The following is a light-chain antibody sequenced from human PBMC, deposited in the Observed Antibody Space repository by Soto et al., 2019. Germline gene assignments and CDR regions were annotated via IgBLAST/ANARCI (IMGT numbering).Light chain of an antibody. Sequence: SVLTQPASVSGSPGQSITISCSGTRSDIGSYNYVAWYQQFPGKTPKILIYGVSNRPSGVSSRFSGSKSGNTASLTISGLQAEDAADYYCISYTGSSTSYVFGSETKVTVL. CDR3: ISYTGSSTSYV. CDR2: GVS. J-gene: IGLJ1*01. CDR1: RSDIGSYNY. V-gene: IGLV2-14*01.